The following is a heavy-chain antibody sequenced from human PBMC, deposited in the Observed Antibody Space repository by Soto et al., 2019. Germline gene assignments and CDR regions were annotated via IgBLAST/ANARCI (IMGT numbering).Heavy chain of an antibody. J-gene: IGHJ4*02. CDR3: ARDKLTGLFDY. V-gene: IGHV4-34*01. D-gene: IGHD2-8*02. CDR1: GGSISSYY. Sequence: SETLSLTCTVSGGSISSYYWSWIRQPPGTGLEWIGEINHSGSTNYNPSLKSRVTISVDTSKNQFSLKLTSVTAADTAVYYCARDKLTGLFDYWGRGTLVTVSS. CDR2: INHSGST.